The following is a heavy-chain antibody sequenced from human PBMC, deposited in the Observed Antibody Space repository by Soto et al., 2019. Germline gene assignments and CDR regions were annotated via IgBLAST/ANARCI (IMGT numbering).Heavy chain of an antibody. CDR2: IIPIFGTA. Sequence: ASVEVSCKSSGGTFSSYSSIGVRQAPGQGLEWMGGIIPIFGTANYAQKFQGRVTITADESTSTAYMELSSLRSEDTAVYYCARLNYYYGSGSYPFLESARNWFGPWGQGTLVTVSS. CDR1: GGTFSSYS. J-gene: IGHJ5*02. CDR3: ARLNYYYGSGSYPFLESARNWFGP. D-gene: IGHD3-10*01. V-gene: IGHV1-69*13.